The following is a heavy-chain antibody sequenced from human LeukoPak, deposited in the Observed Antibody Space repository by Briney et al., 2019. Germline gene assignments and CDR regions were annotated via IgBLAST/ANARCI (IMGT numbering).Heavy chain of an antibody. J-gene: IGHJ4*01. CDR3: VRGDKRDY. V-gene: IGHV3-21*01. CDR1: GFTFSNYN. D-gene: IGHD5-24*01. CDR2: ISRSGGST. Sequence: GGSLRLSCVGFGFTFSNYNLNWVRQAPGKGLEWVSSISRSGGSTYYAESVRGQLTISRDNAESSVYLHVNSLRVEDTAIYYCVRGDKRDYWGQGTLVTVAS.